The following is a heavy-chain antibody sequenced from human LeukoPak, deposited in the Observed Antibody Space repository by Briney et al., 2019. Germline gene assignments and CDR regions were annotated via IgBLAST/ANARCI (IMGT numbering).Heavy chain of an antibody. V-gene: IGHV3-23*01. CDR3: AKTQWKVGATDYFDY. D-gene: IGHD1-26*01. J-gene: IGHJ4*02. CDR1: GFAFNNYA. Sequence: GGSLRLSCAASGFAFNNYAMTWVRQAPGKGLEWVSNINDNGGQRHYADSVKGRFTISRENSKNTLFLQMDSLRAEDTAVYYCAKTQWKVGATDYFDYWGQGILVTVSS. CDR2: INDNGGQR.